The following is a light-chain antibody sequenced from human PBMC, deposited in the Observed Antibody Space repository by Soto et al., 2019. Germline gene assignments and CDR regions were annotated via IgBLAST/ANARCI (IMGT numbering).Light chain of an antibody. V-gene: IGKV3-11*01. CDR3: QQRSNWPLT. CDR1: QSVSSY. J-gene: IGKJ4*01. CDR2: DTY. Sequence: EIVLTQSPATLSLSPGERATLSCRASQSVSSYLAWYQQKPGQAPRLLIYDTYNRATGIPARFSGSGSGTDFTLTISSLEPEDFAVYYCQQRSNWPLTFGGGTNVDIK.